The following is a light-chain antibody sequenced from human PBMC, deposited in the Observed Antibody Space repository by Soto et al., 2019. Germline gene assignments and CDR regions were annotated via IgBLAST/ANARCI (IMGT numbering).Light chain of an antibody. CDR2: GAS. CDR1: QSVSSSY. V-gene: IGKV3-20*01. CDR3: QQYGSSPFT. J-gene: IGKJ3*01. Sequence: EIVLTQSPGTLSLSPGERATISSRASQSVSSSYLAWYQQKPGQAPRLLIYGASSRATGIPDRFSGSGSGTDFTLTIIRLEPEDFAVYYCQQYGSSPFTFGPGTKVDIK.